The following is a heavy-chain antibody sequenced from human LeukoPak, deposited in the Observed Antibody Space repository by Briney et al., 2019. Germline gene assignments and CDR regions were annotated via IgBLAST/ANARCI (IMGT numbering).Heavy chain of an antibody. CDR1: GFTLSSNY. CDR2: IYSGGST. CDR3: ARSGYDSSGDYFDY. J-gene: IGHJ4*02. Sequence: PGGSLRLSCAASGFTLSSNYMSWVRQAPGRGLEWVSVIYSGGSTYYADSVKGRFTISRDNSKNTLYLQMNSLRAEDTAVYYCARSGYDSSGDYFDYWGQGTLVTVSS. D-gene: IGHD3-22*01. V-gene: IGHV3-53*01.